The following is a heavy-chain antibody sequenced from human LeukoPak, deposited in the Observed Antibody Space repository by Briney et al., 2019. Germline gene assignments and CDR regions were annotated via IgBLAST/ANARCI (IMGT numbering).Heavy chain of an antibody. CDR3: TAAGRQYYYYGMDV. Sequence: GGSLRLSCAASGFTVSSNYMSWVRQAPGKGLEWVSVIYSGGSTYYADSVKGRFTISRDNSKNTLYLQMNSLRAEDTAVYYCTAAGRQYYYYGMDVWGQGTTVTVSS. J-gene: IGHJ6*02. D-gene: IGHD6-13*01. V-gene: IGHV3-66*01. CDR1: GFTVSSNY. CDR2: IYSGGST.